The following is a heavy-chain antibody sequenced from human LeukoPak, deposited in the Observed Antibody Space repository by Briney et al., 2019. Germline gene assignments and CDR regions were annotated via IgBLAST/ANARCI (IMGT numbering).Heavy chain of an antibody. CDR2: IYYSGST. CDR1: GGSISSYY. J-gene: IGHJ2*01. CDR3: ARVYYSSSYDYWYFDL. Sequence: SETLSLTCTVSGGSISSYYWSWIRQPPGKGLEWIGYIYYSGSTNYNPSLKSRVTISVDTSKSQVYLKLTSVTAADTAVYYCARVYYSSSYDYWYFDLWGRGTLVTVSS. V-gene: IGHV4-59*12. D-gene: IGHD6-13*01.